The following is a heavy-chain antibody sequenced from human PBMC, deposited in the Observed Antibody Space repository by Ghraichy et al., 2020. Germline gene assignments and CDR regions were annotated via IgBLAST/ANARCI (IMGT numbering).Heavy chain of an antibody. J-gene: IGHJ4*02. Sequence: SETLSLTCAVYGGSFSGYYWSWIRQPPGKGLEWIGEINHSGSTNYNPSLKSRVTISVDTSKNQFSLKLSSVTAADTAVYYCARRGQLWGRFDYWGQGTLVTVSS. V-gene: IGHV4-34*01. CDR3: ARRGQLWGRFDY. D-gene: IGHD5-18*01. CDR1: GGSFSGYY. CDR2: INHSGST.